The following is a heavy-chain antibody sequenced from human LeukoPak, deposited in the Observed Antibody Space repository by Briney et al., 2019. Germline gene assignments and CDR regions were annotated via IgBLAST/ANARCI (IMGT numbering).Heavy chain of an antibody. Sequence: SETLSLTCTVSGGSVSSYSWSWFRQPAGQGLEWIGRGYTSGSTNYNPSLKSRVTMSVDTSKNQFSLKLSSVTAADTAVYYCARHRITMIPAGYFQHWGQGTLVTVSS. J-gene: IGHJ1*01. D-gene: IGHD3-22*01. CDR2: GYTSGST. V-gene: IGHV4-4*07. CDR1: GGSVSSYS. CDR3: ARHRITMIPAGYFQH.